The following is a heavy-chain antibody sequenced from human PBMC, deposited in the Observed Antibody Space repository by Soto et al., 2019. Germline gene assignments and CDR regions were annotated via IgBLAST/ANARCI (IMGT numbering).Heavy chain of an antibody. J-gene: IGHJ3*02. CDR2: IYHSGST. D-gene: IGHD6-13*01. V-gene: IGHV4-4*02. CDR3: ARDPPSSSSPGVDAFDI. CDR1: GGSIISSNW. Sequence: SETLSLTCAVSGGSIISSNWWSWVRQPPGQGLEWIGQIYHSGSTNYNPSLKSRVTISVDKSKNHFSLELSSVTAADTAVYYCARDPPSSSSPGVDAFDIWGQGKMVTVSS.